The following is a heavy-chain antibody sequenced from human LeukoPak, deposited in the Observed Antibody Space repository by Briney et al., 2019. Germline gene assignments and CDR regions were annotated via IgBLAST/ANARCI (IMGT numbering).Heavy chain of an antibody. CDR1: GFHFCSYA. CDR3: AKGKDDSSGWYFFY. Sequence: GSLRLSCAASGFHFCSYAMDWVRPAPGEGMEWVSAISGSGGSTYYADSVKGRFTISRDNSKNTLYLQMNSLRAEDTAVYYCAKGKDDSSGWYFFYWGQGTLVTVSS. CDR2: ISGSGGST. J-gene: IGHJ4*02. V-gene: IGHV3-23*01. D-gene: IGHD6-19*01.